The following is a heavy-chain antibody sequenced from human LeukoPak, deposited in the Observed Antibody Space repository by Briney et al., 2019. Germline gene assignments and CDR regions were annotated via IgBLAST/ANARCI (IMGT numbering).Heavy chain of an antibody. CDR3: AKGSSGYFFDL. J-gene: IGHJ4*02. D-gene: IGHD3-22*01. Sequence: GGSLRLSCAASGFIFNNYGMVWVRQAPGKGLEWVSAISNDGGGTTYADFVKGRFSVSRDNSKNTLFLQMNSLRAEDTALYYCAKGSSGYFFDLWGQGTLVTVSS. V-gene: IGHV3-23*01. CDR1: GFIFNNYG. CDR2: ISNDGGGT.